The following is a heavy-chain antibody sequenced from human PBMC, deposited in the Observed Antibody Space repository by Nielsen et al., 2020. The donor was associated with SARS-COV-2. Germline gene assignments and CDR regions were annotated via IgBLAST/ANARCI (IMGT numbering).Heavy chain of an antibody. CDR3: ARGAAARRFYYYYYYMDV. V-gene: IGHV1-69*01. Sequence: WVRQAPGQGLEWMGGIIPIFGTANYAQKFQGRVTITADESTSTAYMELSSLRSGDTAVYYCARGAAARRFYYYYYYMDVWGKGTTVTVSS. CDR2: IIPIFGTA. D-gene: IGHD6-6*01. J-gene: IGHJ6*03.